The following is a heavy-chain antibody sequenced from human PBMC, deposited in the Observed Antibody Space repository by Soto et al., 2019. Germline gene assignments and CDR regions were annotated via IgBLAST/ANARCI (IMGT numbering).Heavy chain of an antibody. CDR3: ARGGGVGVAGSAAFDM. Sequence: QLHLVQSGAVVKKPGASVTVSCSASGYPVTAYYMHWVRQAPGRGLEWMGGIHPATGAAKYTQTFQGRVTVTRDTSTSTVFMELSGLTSEDTAVFYCARGGGVGVAGSAAFDMWGQGTLVTVSS. CDR1: GYPVTAYY. D-gene: IGHD3-3*01. V-gene: IGHV1-2*02. CDR2: IHPATGAA. J-gene: IGHJ3*02.